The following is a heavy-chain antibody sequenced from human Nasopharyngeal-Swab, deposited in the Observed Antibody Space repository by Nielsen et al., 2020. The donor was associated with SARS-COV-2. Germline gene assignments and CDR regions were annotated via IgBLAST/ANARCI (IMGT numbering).Heavy chain of an antibody. CDR2: IYYSGGT. J-gene: IGHJ6*02. Sequence: RQAPGKGLEWIGYIYYSGGTNYNPSLKSRVTISVDTSKNQFSLKLSSVTAADTAVYYCARVAPLSTMVRGVHYGMDVWGQGTTVTVSS. V-gene: IGHV4-59*01. D-gene: IGHD3-10*01. CDR3: ARVAPLSTMVRGVHYGMDV.